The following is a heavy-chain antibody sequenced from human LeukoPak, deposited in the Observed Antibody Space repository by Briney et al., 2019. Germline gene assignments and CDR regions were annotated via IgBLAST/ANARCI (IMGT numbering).Heavy chain of an antibody. CDR3: ARSVRYFDL. J-gene: IGHJ2*01. D-gene: IGHD5/OR15-5a*01. CDR1: GGSFSGYY. CDR2: INHSGST. Sequence: SETLSLTCAVYGGSFSGYYWSWIRQPPGKGLEWIGEINHSGSTNYNPSLKSRVTISVDTSKHQFSLKLSSVTAADTAVYYCARSVRYFDLWGRGTLVTVSS. V-gene: IGHV4-34*01.